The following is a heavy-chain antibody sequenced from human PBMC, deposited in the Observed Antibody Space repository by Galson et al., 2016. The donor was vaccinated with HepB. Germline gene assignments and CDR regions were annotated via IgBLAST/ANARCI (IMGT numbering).Heavy chain of an antibody. J-gene: IGHJ6*02. CDR1: GFSFSAYW. D-gene: IGHD1-14*01. CDR2: IKQDGSEK. CDR3: ARDRLTSVTRHWTGTTDSYYGMDV. Sequence: SLRLSCAASGFSFSAYWMSWVRQSPGKGLAWVANIKQDGSEKYYVDSGKGRFNISKDSARNSLYLQVNGLRADDTAVYYCARDRLTSVTRHWTGTTDSYYGMDVWGQGTTVTVSS. V-gene: IGHV3-7*03.